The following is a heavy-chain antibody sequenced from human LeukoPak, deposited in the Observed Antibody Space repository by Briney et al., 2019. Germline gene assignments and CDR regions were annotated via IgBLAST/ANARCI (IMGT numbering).Heavy chain of an antibody. CDR1: GGSISSSSYY. CDR2: IYTSGST. V-gene: IGHV4-61*02. D-gene: IGHD6-13*01. J-gene: IGHJ2*01. Sequence: PSETLSLTCTVSGGSISSSSYYWSWIRQPAGKGLEWIGRIYTSGSTNYNPSLKSRVTISVDTSKNQFSLKLSSVTAADTAVYYCARLPGIAIAATDWYFDLWGRSTLVTVSS. CDR3: ARLPGIAIAATDWYFDL.